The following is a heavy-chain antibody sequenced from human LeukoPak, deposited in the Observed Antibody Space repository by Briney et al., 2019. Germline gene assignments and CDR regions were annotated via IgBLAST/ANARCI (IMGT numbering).Heavy chain of an antibody. CDR3: AKDQGYCSSTSCYADY. V-gene: IGHV3-23*01. D-gene: IGHD2-2*01. CDR1: GFTFGSYA. J-gene: IGHJ4*02. Sequence: GGSLRLSCAASGFTFGSYAMSWVRQAPGRGLAWVSAISGSGGDTYYADSVEGRFTISRDNSKNTLYLQMDSLRAEDTAVYYCAKDQGYCSSTSCYADYWGQGTLVTVSS. CDR2: ISGSGGDT.